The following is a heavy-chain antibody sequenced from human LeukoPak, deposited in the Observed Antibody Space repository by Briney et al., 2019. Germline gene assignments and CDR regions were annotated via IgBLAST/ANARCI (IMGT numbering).Heavy chain of an antibody. D-gene: IGHD2-15*01. Sequence: ASVKVSCKASGYTFTGYYIHWVRQAPGQGLEWMGWIKPNSGDTNYAQMFQGRVTMTRDTSISTAYMELSGLRSDDAAVYYCARGIAPSAANLLLPSDYWGQGTLASVSS. CDR1: GYTFTGYY. J-gene: IGHJ4*02. CDR2: IKPNSGDT. CDR3: ARGIAPSAANLLLPSDY. V-gene: IGHV1-2*02.